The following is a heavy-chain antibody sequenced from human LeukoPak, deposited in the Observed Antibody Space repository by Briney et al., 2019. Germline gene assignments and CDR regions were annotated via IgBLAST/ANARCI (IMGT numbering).Heavy chain of an antibody. CDR1: GYSFTSYW. D-gene: IGHD4-11*01. V-gene: IGHV5-51*01. CDR2: IYPGDSDT. J-gene: IGHJ6*02. Sequence: GESLKISCKGSGYSFTSYWIGWVRQMPGKGLEWMGIIYPGDSDTRYSPSLQGQVTISADKSISTAYLQWSSLKASDTAMYYCASPDLTTGYGMDVWGQGTTVTVSS. CDR3: ASPDLTTGYGMDV.